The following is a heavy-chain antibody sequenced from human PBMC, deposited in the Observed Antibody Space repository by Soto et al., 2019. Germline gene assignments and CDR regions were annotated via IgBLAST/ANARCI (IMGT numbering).Heavy chain of an antibody. CDR3: ARVMTPWFGELGDAFDI. D-gene: IGHD3-10*01. CDR1: GGTFSSYA. Sequence: ASVKVSCKASGGTFSSYAISWVRQAPGQGLEWMGGIIPIFGTANYAQKFQGRVTITADESTSTAYMELSSLRSEDTAVYYCARVMTPWFGELGDAFDIWGQGTMVTVSS. V-gene: IGHV1-69*13. CDR2: IIPIFGTA. J-gene: IGHJ3*02.